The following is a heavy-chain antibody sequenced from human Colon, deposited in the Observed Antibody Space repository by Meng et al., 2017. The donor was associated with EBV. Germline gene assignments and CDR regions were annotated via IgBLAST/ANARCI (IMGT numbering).Heavy chain of an antibody. D-gene: IGHD4-17*01. CDR1: GGSLDDSVYF. V-gene: IGHV4-39*01. CDR3: ARHVYGDSYGF. CDR2: VRYSGTA. Sequence: QLRVSGPGLGKPSGALSHTSTVPGGSLDDSVYFGDWIRQHPGEGLEWIGSVRYSGTAYYNPSLTSRFTISVDTSKNQFSLNLSSLTAADTAVYYCARHVYGDSYGFWGQGTLVTVSS. J-gene: IGHJ4*02.